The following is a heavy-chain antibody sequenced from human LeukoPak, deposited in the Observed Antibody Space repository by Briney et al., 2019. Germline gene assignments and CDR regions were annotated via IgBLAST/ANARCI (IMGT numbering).Heavy chain of an antibody. CDR2: INTNTGNP. J-gene: IGHJ3*02. V-gene: IGHV7-4-1*02. CDR3: ASANLRGYRYQLLLVHDAFDI. Sequence: GASVKVSCKASGYTFTSYAMNWVRQAPGQGLEWMGWINTNTGNPTYAQGFTGRFVFSLDTSVSTAYLQISSLKAEDTAVYYCASANLRGYRYQLLLVHDAFDIWGQGTMVTVSS. CDR1: GYTFTSYA. D-gene: IGHD2-2*01.